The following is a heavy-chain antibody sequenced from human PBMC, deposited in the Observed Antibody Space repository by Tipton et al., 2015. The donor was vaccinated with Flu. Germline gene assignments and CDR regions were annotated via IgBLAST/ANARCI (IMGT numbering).Heavy chain of an antibody. D-gene: IGHD3-10*01. CDR3: ARDRGWPAALDY. Sequence: TLSLTCTVSGDSVNYYYWNWIRQPPGKGLEWIGFSYYSGSTAYNPSLKSRVTISVDTSRNQFSLNLKSVTAADTGVYYCARDRGWPAALDYWCQGILVTVSS. V-gene: IGHV4-59*02. CDR2: SYYSGST. CDR1: GDSVNYYY. J-gene: IGHJ4*02.